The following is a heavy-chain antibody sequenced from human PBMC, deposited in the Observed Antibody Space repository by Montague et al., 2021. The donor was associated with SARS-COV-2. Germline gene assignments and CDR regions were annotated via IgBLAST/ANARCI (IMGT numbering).Heavy chain of an antibody. CDR1: GFSLSTSGMC. J-gene: IGHJ4*02. D-gene: IGHD3-9*01. CDR3: ARSYYDILTGYYMAFDY. Sequence: PALVKPTQTLTLTCTFSGFSLSTSGMCVSWIRQPPGNALEWLAXXXWXXXKYXSTSLKTSLTISKYTSKNQVVLTMTNMDPVDTATYYCARSYYDILTGYYMAFDYWGQGTLVTVSS. V-gene: IGHV2-70*01. CDR2: XXWXXXK.